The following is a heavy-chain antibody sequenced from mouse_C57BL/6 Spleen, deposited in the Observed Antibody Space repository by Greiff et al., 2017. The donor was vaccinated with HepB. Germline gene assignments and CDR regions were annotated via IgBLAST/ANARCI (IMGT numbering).Heavy chain of an antibody. CDR1: GFTFSSYA. Sequence: EVNVVESGEGLVKPGGSLKLSCAASGFTFSSYAMSWVRQTPEKRLEWVAYISSGGDYIYYADTVKGRFTISRDNARNTLYLQMSSLKSEDTAMYYCTRVLYGKDFDYWGQGTTLTVSS. D-gene: IGHD1-1*01. J-gene: IGHJ2*01. CDR2: ISSGGDYI. CDR3: TRVLYGKDFDY. V-gene: IGHV5-9-1*02.